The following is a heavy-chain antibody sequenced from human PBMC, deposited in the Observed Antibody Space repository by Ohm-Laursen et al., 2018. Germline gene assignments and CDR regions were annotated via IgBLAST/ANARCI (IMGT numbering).Heavy chain of an antibody. V-gene: IGHV1-69*06. CDR2: IIPIFGTA. CDR3: ARENGIAVADIYYYYGMDV. D-gene: IGHD6-19*01. Sequence: SVKVSCKASGYSFTKYYISWVRQAPGQGLEWMGGIIPIFGTANYAQKFQGRVTITADKSTSTAYMELSSLRSEDTAVYYCARENGIAVADIYYYYGMDVWGQGTTVTVSS. J-gene: IGHJ6*02. CDR1: GYSFTKYY.